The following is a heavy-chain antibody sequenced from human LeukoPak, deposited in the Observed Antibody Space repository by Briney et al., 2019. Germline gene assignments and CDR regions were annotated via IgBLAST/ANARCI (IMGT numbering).Heavy chain of an antibody. V-gene: IGHV3-30*18. CDR1: GFTFSSYG. CDR2: ISYDGSNK. CDR3: AKDSSGSLFDY. J-gene: IGHJ4*02. Sequence: SGGSLRLSCAASGFTFSSYGMHWVRQAPGKGLEWVAVISYDGSNKYYADSVKGRFTISRDNSKNTLYLQMNSLRAEDTAVYYCAKDSSGSLFDYWGQGTLVTVSS. D-gene: IGHD3-22*01.